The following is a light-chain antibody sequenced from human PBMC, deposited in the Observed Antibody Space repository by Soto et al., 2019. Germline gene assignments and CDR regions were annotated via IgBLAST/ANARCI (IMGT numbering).Light chain of an antibody. CDR1: SSDVGGYDH. Sequence: QSALTQPASVSGSPGQSITISCTGTSSDVGGYDHVSWYQQHPGKAPKLIIYDVTVRPSGISPRFSGSKSDNTASLAVSGLQPEDEADYYCSSYTNKDTLLFGGGTKLIVL. CDR2: DVT. CDR3: SSYTNKDTLL. J-gene: IGLJ3*02. V-gene: IGLV2-14*03.